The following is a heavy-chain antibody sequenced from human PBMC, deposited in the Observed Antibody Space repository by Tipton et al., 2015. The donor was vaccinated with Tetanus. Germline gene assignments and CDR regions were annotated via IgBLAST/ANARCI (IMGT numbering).Heavy chain of an antibody. J-gene: IGHJ4*02. Sequence: TLSLTCAVSGGSIDSGDYSWSWIRKPPGKDLEWIGYIYQTGTTYYNPSLKGRVTISMDRSNTQFSLRLDSLTAADTAVYYCARAAGFLGLTHDFWGRGTLVSVSS. CDR3: ARAAGFLGLTHDF. V-gene: IGHV4-30-4*01. CDR2: IYQTGTT. CDR1: GGSIDSGDYS. D-gene: IGHD2/OR15-2a*01.